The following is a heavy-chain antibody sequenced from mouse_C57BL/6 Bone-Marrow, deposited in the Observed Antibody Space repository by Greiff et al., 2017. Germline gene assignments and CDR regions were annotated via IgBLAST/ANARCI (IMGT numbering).Heavy chain of an antibody. V-gene: IGHV1-80*01. Sequence: QVQLQQSGAELVKPGASVKISCKASGYAFSSYWMNWVKQRPGKGLEWIGQIYPRSGNTYYNEKFKGKATLTADKSSSTAYMELRSLTSEDSAVYFCATPYYYGSSYQFAYWGQGTLVTVSA. CDR3: ATPYYYGSSYQFAY. J-gene: IGHJ3*01. CDR2: IYPRSGNT. CDR1: GYAFSSYW. D-gene: IGHD1-1*01.